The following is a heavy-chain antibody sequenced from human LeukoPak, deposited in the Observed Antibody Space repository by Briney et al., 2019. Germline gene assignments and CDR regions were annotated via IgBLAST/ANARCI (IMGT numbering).Heavy chain of an antibody. CDR1: GFTFSSYA. Sequence: GGSLRLSCAASGFTFSSYAMHWVRQAPGKGLEWVAVISYDGSNKYYADSVKGLFTISRDNSKNTLYLQMNSLRAEDTAVYYCARDGLYDYVWGSYRAQSFGMDVWGQGTTVTVSS. V-gene: IGHV3-30*04. CDR2: ISYDGSNK. D-gene: IGHD3-16*02. CDR3: ARDGLYDYVWGSYRAQSFGMDV. J-gene: IGHJ6*02.